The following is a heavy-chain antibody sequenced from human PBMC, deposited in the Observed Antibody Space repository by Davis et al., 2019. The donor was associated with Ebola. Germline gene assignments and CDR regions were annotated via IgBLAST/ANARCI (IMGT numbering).Heavy chain of an antibody. J-gene: IGHJ4*02. CDR1: GGSISTYY. CDR2: TYYIGSIGST. Sequence: MPSETLSPTCTVPGGSISTYYWSWIRQPPGKGLEWIGYTYYIGSIGSTNYTPSLSSRATISVDMSQNQFSLKLSSVTATDTALYYCAGLTNNMMANYWGQGNLVTVSS. D-gene: IGHD3-16*01. CDR3: AGLTNNMMANY. V-gene: IGHV4-59*01.